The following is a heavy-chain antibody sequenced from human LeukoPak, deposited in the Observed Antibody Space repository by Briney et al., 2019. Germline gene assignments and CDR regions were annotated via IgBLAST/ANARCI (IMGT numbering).Heavy chain of an antibody. J-gene: IGHJ4*02. D-gene: IGHD6-13*01. Sequence: PSETLSLTCTVSGGSIRSTSYYWGWVRQPPGKGLEWIGSIYYRGSTYYNPSLKSRVTISVDTSKNQFSLKLSSVTAADTAVYYCARLGSSWYVPDFDYWGQGTLVTVSS. CDR1: GGSIRSTSYY. CDR3: ARLGSSWYVPDFDY. V-gene: IGHV4-39*01. CDR2: IYYRGST.